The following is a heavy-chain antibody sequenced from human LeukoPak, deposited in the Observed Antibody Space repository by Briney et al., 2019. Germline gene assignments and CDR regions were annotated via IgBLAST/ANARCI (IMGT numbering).Heavy chain of an antibody. Sequence: ASVKVSCKASGYTFTSYGLSWVRQAPGQGLEWMGWISASNGNTDYEQKFQGRVTMTTDTSTSTAYMELRSLRSDDTAVYYCAVDVGAARAVYYYYGMDVWGQGTTVTVSS. D-gene: IGHD1-26*01. V-gene: IGHV1-18*01. CDR1: GYTFTSYG. CDR2: ISASNGNT. J-gene: IGHJ6*02. CDR3: AVDVGAARAVYYYYGMDV.